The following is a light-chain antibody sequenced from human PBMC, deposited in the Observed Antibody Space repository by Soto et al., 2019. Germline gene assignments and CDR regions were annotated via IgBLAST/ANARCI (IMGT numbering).Light chain of an antibody. CDR2: EVN. Sequence: QSALTQPPSASGSPGQSVTISCTGTSSDIGAYNYVSWFQQHPCEAPKLIISEVNKRPSGVPNRFSGSKSGNTASLTVSGLQAEDEADYYCTSYGGRDNLIFGGGTKLTVL. CDR1: SSDIGAYNY. V-gene: IGLV2-8*01. J-gene: IGLJ2*01. CDR3: TSYGGRDNLI.